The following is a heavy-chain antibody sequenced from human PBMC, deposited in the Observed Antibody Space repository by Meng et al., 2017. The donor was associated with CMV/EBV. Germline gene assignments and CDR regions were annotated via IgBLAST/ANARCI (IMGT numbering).Heavy chain of an antibody. D-gene: IGHD2-2*01. V-gene: IGHV3-15*01. Sequence: GGSLRLSCAASGFTFSNAWMSWVRQAPGKGLEWVGRIKSKTDGGTTDYAAPVKGRFTISRDDSKNTLYLQMNSLKTEDTAVYYCARVYCSSTSCYSEKRYYYYGMDVWGQGTTVTVSS. CDR3: ARVYCSSTSCYSEKRYYYYGMDV. CDR2: IKSKTDGGTT. CDR1: GFTFSNAW. J-gene: IGHJ6*02.